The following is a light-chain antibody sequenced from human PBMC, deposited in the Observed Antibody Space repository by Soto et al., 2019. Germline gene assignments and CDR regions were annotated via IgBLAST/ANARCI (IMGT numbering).Light chain of an antibody. J-gene: IGKJ2*01. Sequence: IPMTQSPSSLSASVGDRVIITCRSDHSINNYLNWYQQRPGKVPKLLIYAASTLQSGVPSRFSGSGSGRVFTLTINSLKPEDFATYYCQQSYSTLGTFGRGTRVEI. CDR1: HSINNY. CDR3: QQSYSTLGT. V-gene: IGKV1-39*01. CDR2: AAS.